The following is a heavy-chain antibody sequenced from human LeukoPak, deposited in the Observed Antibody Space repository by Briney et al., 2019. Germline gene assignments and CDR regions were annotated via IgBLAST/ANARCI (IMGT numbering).Heavy chain of an antibody. CDR1: GFSFINAW. V-gene: IGHV3-15*01. CDR3: TTRPLDTAMESFDY. D-gene: IGHD5-18*01. Sequence: PGRSLSPSCPPSGFSFINAWMSWVRQAPGKGRGWVGRIKSKTDGGTTDYAAPVKGRFTISRDDSKNTLYLQMNSLKTEDTAVYYCTTRPLDTAMESFDYWGQGTLVTVSS. J-gene: IGHJ4*02. CDR2: IKSKTDGGTT.